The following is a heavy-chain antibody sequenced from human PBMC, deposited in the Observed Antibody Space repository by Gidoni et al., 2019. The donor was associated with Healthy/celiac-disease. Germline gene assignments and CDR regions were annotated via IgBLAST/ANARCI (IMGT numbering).Heavy chain of an antibody. CDR3: ATRNSGWQLFDY. D-gene: IGHD6-19*01. J-gene: IGHJ4*02. Sequence: QVQLQESGPGLVKPSETLSLTCTVSGGSISSYYWSWIRQPPGKGLEWIGYIYYSGSTNYNPSLKSRVTISVDTSKNQFSLKLSSVTAADTAVYYCATRNSGWQLFDYWGQGTLVTVSS. V-gene: IGHV4-59*08. CDR2: IYYSGST. CDR1: GGSISSYY.